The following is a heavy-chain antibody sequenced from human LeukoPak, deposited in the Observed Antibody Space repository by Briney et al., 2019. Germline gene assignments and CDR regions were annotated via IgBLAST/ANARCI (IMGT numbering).Heavy chain of an antibody. CDR3: AMDLTGYSDY. D-gene: IGHD3-9*01. J-gene: IGHJ4*02. CDR1: GYTLTELS. CDR2: ISYDGSNK. V-gene: IGHV3-33*05. Sequence: SCKVSGYTLTELSMHWVRQAPGKGLEWVSVISYDGSNKYYADSVKGRFTISRDNAKNTLYLQMNSLRAEDTAVYYCAMDLTGYSDYWGQGTLVTVSS.